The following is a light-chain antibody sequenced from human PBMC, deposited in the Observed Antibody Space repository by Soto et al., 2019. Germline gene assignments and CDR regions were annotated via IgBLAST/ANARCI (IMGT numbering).Light chain of an antibody. Sequence: QSVLTQPASVSGSPGHSITISCTGNSSDVGGYNYVSWYQHHPGKATKLMIFDVSNRPSAVSNRFSGSKSGNTASLTISGLQPEDEANYYCSSYTTSNTRQIVFGTGTKVTV. V-gene: IGLV2-14*03. CDR1: SSDVGGYNY. J-gene: IGLJ1*01. CDR2: DVS. CDR3: SSYTTSNTRQIV.